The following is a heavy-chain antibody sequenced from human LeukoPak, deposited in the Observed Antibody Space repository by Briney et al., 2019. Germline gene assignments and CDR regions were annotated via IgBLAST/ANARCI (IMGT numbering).Heavy chain of an antibody. D-gene: IGHD2-15*01. CDR2: INHSGST. J-gene: IGHJ4*02. CDR3: ARDSPYCSGGSCYPTIDY. V-gene: IGHV4-34*01. Sequence: SETLSLTCAVYGGSFSGYYWSWIRQPPGKGLEWIGEINHSGSTNYNPSLKSRVTISVDTSKNQFSLKLSSVTAADTAVYYCARDSPYCSGGSCYPTIDYWGQGTLVTVSS. CDR1: GGSFSGYY.